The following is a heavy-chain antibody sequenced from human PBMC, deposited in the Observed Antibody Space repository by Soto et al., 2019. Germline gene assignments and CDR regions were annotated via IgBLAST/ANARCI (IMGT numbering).Heavy chain of an antibody. CDR1: GGSISSGGYS. V-gene: IGHV4-30-2*01. Sequence: QLQLQESGSGLVKPSQTLSLTCAVSGGSISSGGYSWSWIRQPPGKGLEWLGYIYHSGSTYYNPSLRSRATISVDRSKNQFSLKLSSVTAADTAVYYCARGPYYDSSGAYWYFDLWGRGTLVTVSS. J-gene: IGHJ2*01. CDR3: ARGPYYDSSGAYWYFDL. D-gene: IGHD3-22*01. CDR2: IYHSGST.